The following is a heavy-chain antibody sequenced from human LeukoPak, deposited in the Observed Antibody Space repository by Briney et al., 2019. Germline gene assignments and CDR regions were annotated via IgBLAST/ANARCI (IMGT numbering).Heavy chain of an antibody. D-gene: IGHD3-22*01. J-gene: IGHJ4*02. CDR1: GFTFSSYA. CDR2: ISGSGGST. Sequence: GGSLRLSCAASGFTFSSYAMSWVRQAPGKGLEWVSAISGSGGSTYYADSVKGRFTISRDNSMDTLFLQMSSLRAEDTAVYYCVKGQYYYDSSGYRFFDYWGQGTLVTVSS. V-gene: IGHV3-23*01. CDR3: VKGQYYYDSSGYRFFDY.